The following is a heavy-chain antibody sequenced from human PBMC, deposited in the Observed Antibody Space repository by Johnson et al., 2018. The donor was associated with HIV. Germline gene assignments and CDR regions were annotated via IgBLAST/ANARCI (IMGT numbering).Heavy chain of an antibody. V-gene: IGHV3-7*01. Sequence: VQLLESGGGLVQPGGSRRLSCAASGFIFSVYWMTWVRQAPGKGLEWVANIKQDGSEKYYVDSVKDRFTISRDNAKNSLYLKMNSLRAEDTAVYYCARSGSYYGAFDIWGQGTMVTVSS. CDR1: GFIFSVYW. D-gene: IGHD1-26*01. CDR2: IKQDGSEK. CDR3: ARSGSYYGAFDI. J-gene: IGHJ3*02.